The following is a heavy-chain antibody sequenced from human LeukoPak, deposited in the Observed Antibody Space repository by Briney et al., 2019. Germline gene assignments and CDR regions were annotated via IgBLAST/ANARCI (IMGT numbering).Heavy chain of an antibody. CDR1: GFTFNNYR. CDR3: VGSSGWPAC. Sequence: GGSLRLSCAASGFTFNNYRMHWVRQAPGKGLVWVSRIDNDGTGTRYADSVKGRFTISRDNAKNTLYLQMNSLRAEDTAVYYCVGSSGWPACWGQGTLVTVSS. CDR2: IDNDGTGT. J-gene: IGHJ4*02. D-gene: IGHD6-19*01. V-gene: IGHV3-74*01.